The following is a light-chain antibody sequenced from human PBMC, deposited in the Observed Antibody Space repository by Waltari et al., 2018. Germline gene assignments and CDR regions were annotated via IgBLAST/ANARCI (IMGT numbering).Light chain of an antibody. J-gene: IGKJ3*01. Sequence: DIRMTQSPSPLSTSLGDSVTVTCRASQNIMTYLNWYQHKPGSAPKLLIYSASKLQGGVPSRFSGSGSGTDFTLTISSLQPDDFATYYCQQSYSVPFTFGPGTNVDLK. CDR3: QQSYSVPFT. V-gene: IGKV1-39*01. CDR2: SAS. CDR1: QNIMTY.